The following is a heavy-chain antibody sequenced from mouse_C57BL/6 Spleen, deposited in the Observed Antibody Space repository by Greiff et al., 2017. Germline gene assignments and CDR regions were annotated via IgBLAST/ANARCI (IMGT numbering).Heavy chain of an antibody. CDR1: GFTFSSYA. CDR3: ARGTYYSNYFDY. D-gene: IGHD2-5*01. V-gene: IGHV5-4*01. J-gene: IGHJ2*01. Sequence: EVQRVESGGGLVKPGGSLKLSCAASGFTFSSYAMSWVRQTPEKRLEWVATISDGGSYTYYPDNVKGRFTISRDNAKNNLYLQMSHLKSEDTAMYYCARGTYYSNYFDYWGQGTTLTVSS. CDR2: ISDGGSYT.